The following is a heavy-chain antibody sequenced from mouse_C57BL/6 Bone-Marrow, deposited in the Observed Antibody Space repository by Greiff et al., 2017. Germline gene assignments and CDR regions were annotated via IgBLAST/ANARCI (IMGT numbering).Heavy chain of an antibody. CDR1: GYTFTSYW. D-gene: IGHD2-2*01. Sequence: VQLQQPGAELVKPGASVKLSCKASGYTFTSYWMHWVKQRPGQGLEWIGMIHPNSGSTNYNEKFKSKATLTVDKSSSTAYMQLSSLTSEDSAVYYCARSYGYDGTEFDYWGQGTTLTVSS. CDR3: ARSYGYDGTEFDY. CDR2: IHPNSGST. J-gene: IGHJ2*01. V-gene: IGHV1-64*01.